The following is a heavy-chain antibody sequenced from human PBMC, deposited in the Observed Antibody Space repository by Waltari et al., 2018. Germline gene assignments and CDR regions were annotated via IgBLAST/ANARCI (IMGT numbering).Heavy chain of an antibody. CDR2: IYYSGST. Sequence: QVQLQESGPGLVKPSETLSLTCTVSGGSISSYYWSWIRQPPGKGLEWIGYIYYSGSTNHNPSLKSRVTISVDTSKNQFSLKLSSVTAADTAVYYCARERVVMGNNWFDPWGQGTLVTVSS. D-gene: IGHD3-3*01. V-gene: IGHV4-59*01. CDR3: ARERVVMGNNWFDP. CDR1: GGSISSYY. J-gene: IGHJ5*02.